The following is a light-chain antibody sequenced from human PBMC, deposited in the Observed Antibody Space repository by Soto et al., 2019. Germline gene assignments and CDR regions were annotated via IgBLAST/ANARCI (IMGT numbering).Light chain of an antibody. CDR3: HHFGYSPRT. CDR1: QTVNSDY. CDR2: ATS. J-gene: IGKJ1*01. Sequence: IMLTQSPATLSVSPGERATLSCRASQTVNSDYLAWFQQRPGQAPRLLIFATSRRATDIPDRFSGSGSGTDFTLAIRRLEPEDFAVYYCHHFGYSPRTFGQGGKVDNK. V-gene: IGKV3-20*01.